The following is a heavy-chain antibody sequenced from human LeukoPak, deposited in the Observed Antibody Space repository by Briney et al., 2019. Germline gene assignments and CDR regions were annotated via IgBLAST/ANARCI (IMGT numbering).Heavy chain of an antibody. V-gene: IGHV3-21*01. CDR3: ASTIFGSGSYSGDY. CDR1: GFTFSSYS. CDR2: ISSSSSYI. D-gene: IGHD3-10*01. Sequence: GGSLRLSCAASGFTFSSYSMNWVRQAPGKGLEWVSSISSSSSYIYYEDSVKGRFTISRDNAKNSLYLQMNSLRAEDTAVYYCASTIFGSGSYSGDYWGQGTLVTVSS. J-gene: IGHJ4*02.